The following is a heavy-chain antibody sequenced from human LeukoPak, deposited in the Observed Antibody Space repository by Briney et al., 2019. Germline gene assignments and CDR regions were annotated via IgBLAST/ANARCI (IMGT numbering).Heavy chain of an antibody. J-gene: IGHJ4*02. D-gene: IGHD4-17*01. V-gene: IGHV3-74*01. CDR3: AGDYGDPMYAFDY. CDR1: GFTFSSYW. CDR2: INTDGSNT. Sequence: PGGSLRLSSAASGFTFSSYWMHWVRQAPGKGLVWVSRINTDGSNTSYADSVKGRFTISRDNTKNTLYLQMNSLRAEDTAVYYCAGDYGDPMYAFDYWGQGTLVTVSS.